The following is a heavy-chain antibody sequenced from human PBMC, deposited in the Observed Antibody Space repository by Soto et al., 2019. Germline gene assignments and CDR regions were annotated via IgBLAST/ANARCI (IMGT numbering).Heavy chain of an antibody. CDR1: GDSISSSDG. V-gene: IGHV4-4*02. D-gene: IGHD6-19*01. Sequence: SETLSLTCAVSGDSISSSDGWNWVRQPPGKGLEWIGEISYSGSTNYNPSLYSRVTISADKSKNQFSLKLSSVTAADTAIYYCARRHSRGWYPDFDYWGQGALVTVSS. J-gene: IGHJ4*02. CDR3: ARRHSRGWYPDFDY. CDR2: ISYSGST.